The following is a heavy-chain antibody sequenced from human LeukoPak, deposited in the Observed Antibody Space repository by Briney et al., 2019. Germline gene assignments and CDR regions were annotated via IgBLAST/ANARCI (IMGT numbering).Heavy chain of an antibody. CDR1: GGSISSYY. V-gene: IGHV4-59*08. Sequence: PSETLSLTCTVSGGSISSYYWSWIRQPPGKGLEWIGYIYYSGSTNYNPSLKSRVTISVDTSKNQFSLKLSSVTAADTGVYYCARHGGLLRYSMDVWGQGTTVTVSS. CDR3: ARHGGLLRYSMDV. J-gene: IGHJ6*02. CDR2: IYYSGST. D-gene: IGHD3-3*01.